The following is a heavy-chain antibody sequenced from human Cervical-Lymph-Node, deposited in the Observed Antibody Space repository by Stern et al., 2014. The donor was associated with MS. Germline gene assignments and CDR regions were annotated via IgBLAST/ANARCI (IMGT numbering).Heavy chain of an antibody. CDR1: GFTFSSYS. CDR2: ISSGGSYI. CDR3: ARGRGGNYRYYFDY. D-gene: IGHD4-23*01. J-gene: IGHJ4*02. Sequence: EVQLGESGGGLVKPGGSLRLSCAASGFTFSSYSMNGVRQAPGQGLEWVASISSGGSYIYYADSLKGRFTISRDNAKNSLYLQMNSLRAEDTAVYYCARGRGGNYRYYFDYWGQGTLVTVSS. V-gene: IGHV3-21*01.